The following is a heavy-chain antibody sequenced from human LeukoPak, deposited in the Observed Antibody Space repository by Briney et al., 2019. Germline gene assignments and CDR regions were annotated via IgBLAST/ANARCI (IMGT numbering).Heavy chain of an antibody. J-gene: IGHJ6*02. Sequence: GSPRPSRAVSGFASSDYPRSWIRQAPGKGLEWVSYISSSSSYTNYADSVKGRFTISRDNAKNSLYLQMNSLRAEDTAVYYCARDLGSSWFHDYSYFGMDLSAQASKVTVSS. V-gene: IGHV3-11*05. CDR3: ARDLGSSWFHDYSYFGMDL. CDR2: ISSSSSYT. D-gene: IGHD6-13*01. CDR1: GFASSDYP.